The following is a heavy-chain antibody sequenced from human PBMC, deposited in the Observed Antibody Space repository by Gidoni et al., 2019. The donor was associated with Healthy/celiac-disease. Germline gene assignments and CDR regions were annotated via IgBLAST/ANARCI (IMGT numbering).Heavy chain of an antibody. V-gene: IGHV4-34*01. J-gene: IGHJ5*02. Sequence: QVQLQQWGAGLLTPSETLSLTFAVYGGSFRGYYCSWIRQPPGKGLELIGEINNSGRTNYNPYLKSRVTISVDTSKNQFSLKLSSVTAEETAVYYCARGKNRLIVVVVAANGWFDTWGQGTLVTVSS. D-gene: IGHD2-15*01. CDR1: GGSFRGYY. CDR3: ARGKNRLIVVVVAANGWFDT. CDR2: INNSGRT.